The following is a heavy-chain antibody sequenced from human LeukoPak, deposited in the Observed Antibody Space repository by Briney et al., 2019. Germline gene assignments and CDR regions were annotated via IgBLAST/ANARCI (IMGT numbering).Heavy chain of an antibody. D-gene: IGHD4-17*01. CDR3: AKRDYTVTTSYYYYGMDV. CDR1: GFTFSSYA. J-gene: IGHJ6*02. V-gene: IGHV3-23*01. CDR2: ISGNGGST. Sequence: GGSLRLSCAASGFTFSSYAMSWVRQAPGKGLEWVSAISGNGGSTYYADSVKGRFTISRDNSKNTLYLQMNSLRAEDTAVYYCAKRDYTVTTSYYYYGMDVWGQGTTVTVSS.